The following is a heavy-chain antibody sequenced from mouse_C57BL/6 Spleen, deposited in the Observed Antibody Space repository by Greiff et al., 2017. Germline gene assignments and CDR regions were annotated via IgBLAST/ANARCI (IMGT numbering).Heavy chain of an antibody. V-gene: IGHV1-26*01. J-gene: IGHJ2*01. Sequence: EVQLQQSGPELVKPGASVKISCKASGYTFTDYYMNWVKQSHGKSLEWIGDINPNNGGTSYNQKFKGKATLTVDKSSSTAYMELRSLTSEDSAVYYCARSPTTVVDYAMDYWGQGTTLTVSS. CDR3: ARSPTTVVDYAMDY. CDR1: GYTFTDYY. D-gene: IGHD1-1*01. CDR2: INPNNGGT.